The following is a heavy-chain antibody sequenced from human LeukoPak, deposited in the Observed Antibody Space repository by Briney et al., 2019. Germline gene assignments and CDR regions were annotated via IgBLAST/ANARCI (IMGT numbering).Heavy chain of an antibody. CDR3: ARPGYCSSTSCLPYDFDY. D-gene: IGHD2-2*01. V-gene: IGHV4-38-2*01. CDR2: IYHSGST. J-gene: IGHJ4*02. Sequence: SETLSLTCAVSGYSISSGYYWGWIRQPPGKGLEWIGSIYHSGSTYYNPSLKSRVTIPVDTSKNQFSLKLSSVTAADTAVYYCARPGYCSSTSCLPYDFDYWGQGTLVTVSS. CDR1: GYSISSGYY.